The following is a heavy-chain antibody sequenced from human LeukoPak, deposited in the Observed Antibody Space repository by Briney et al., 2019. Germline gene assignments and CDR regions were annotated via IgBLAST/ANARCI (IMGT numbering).Heavy chain of an antibody. CDR3: ARDDVDTPTFDC. CDR2: IYISGST. Sequence: SETLSLTCTVSGGSISSYYWSWIRQPAGKGLEWIGRIYISGSTDYNPSLKSRVTMSVDTSKNQLSLKLNSVPAADTAVYYCARDDVDTPTFDCWGQGTLVTVSS. D-gene: IGHD5-18*01. V-gene: IGHV4-4*07. CDR1: GGSISSYY. J-gene: IGHJ4*02.